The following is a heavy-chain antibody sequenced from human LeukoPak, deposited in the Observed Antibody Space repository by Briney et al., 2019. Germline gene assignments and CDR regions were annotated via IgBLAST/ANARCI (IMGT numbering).Heavy chain of an antibody. CDR3: ARHLAGTVWYIDL. J-gene: IGHJ2*01. CDR2: IYYSGST. V-gene: IGHV4-59*08. CDR1: GGSISRYY. D-gene: IGHD6-19*01. Sequence: SETLSLTCTVSGGSISRYYWSWIRQPPGKGLEWIGYIYYSGSTNYNPSLKSRVTISVDTSKNQFSLKLSSVTAADTAVYYCARHLAGTVWYIDLWGRGTLVTVSS.